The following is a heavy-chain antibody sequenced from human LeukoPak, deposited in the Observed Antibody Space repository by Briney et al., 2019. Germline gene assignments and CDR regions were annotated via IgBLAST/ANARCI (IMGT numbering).Heavy chain of an antibody. Sequence: VASVKASCKASGGTFSSYAISWVRQAPGQGLEWMGGIIPIFGTANYAQKFQGRVTITTDESTSTAYMELSSLRSEDTAVYYCARGPFSMGFDYWGQGTLVTVSS. CDR2: IIPIFGTA. D-gene: IGHD3-10*01. CDR1: GGTFSSYA. V-gene: IGHV1-69*05. CDR3: ARGPFSMGFDY. J-gene: IGHJ4*02.